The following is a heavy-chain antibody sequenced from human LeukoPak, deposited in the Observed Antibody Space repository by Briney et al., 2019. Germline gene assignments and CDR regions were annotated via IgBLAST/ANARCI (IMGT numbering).Heavy chain of an antibody. V-gene: IGHV1-69*05. CDR1: GGTFSSYA. D-gene: IGHD5-18*01. CDR3: ARETGLWSDFDY. CDR2: IIPIFGTA. J-gene: IGHJ4*02. Sequence: SVKVSCKASGGTFSSYAISWVRQAPGQGLEWMGRIIPIFGTANYAQKFQGRVTITTGESTSTAYMELSSLRSEDTAVYYCARETGLWSDFDYWGQGTLVTVSS.